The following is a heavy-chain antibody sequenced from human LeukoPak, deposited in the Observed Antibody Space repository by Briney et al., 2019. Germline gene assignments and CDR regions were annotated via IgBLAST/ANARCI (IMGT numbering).Heavy chain of an antibody. CDR3: ARDAFGRGPYWYFDL. D-gene: IGHD3-10*01. CDR2: ISSSSTYI. Sequence: GGSLRLSCAASGFTISSYSMNWVRQAPGERLEWVSSISSSSTYIYYADSVKGRFTISRDDAKNSLFLQMNSLRAEDTAVYYCARDAFGRGPYWYFDLWGRGTLVTVSS. J-gene: IGHJ2*01. V-gene: IGHV3-21*01. CDR1: GFTISSYS.